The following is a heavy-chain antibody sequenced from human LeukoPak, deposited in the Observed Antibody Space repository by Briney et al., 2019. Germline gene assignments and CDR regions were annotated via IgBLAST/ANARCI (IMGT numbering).Heavy chain of an antibody. CDR2: IWYDGSNK. Sequence: GGSLRLSCAASGFTFSSYGMHWVRQAPGKGLEWVAVIWYDGSNKYYADSVKGRFTISRDNSKNTLYLQMNSLRAEDAAVYYCVRGGYCSGTSCAHYDGMDVWGQGTTVTVSS. D-gene: IGHD2-2*01. V-gene: IGHV3-33*01. CDR3: VRGGYCSGTSCAHYDGMDV. CDR1: GFTFSSYG. J-gene: IGHJ6*02.